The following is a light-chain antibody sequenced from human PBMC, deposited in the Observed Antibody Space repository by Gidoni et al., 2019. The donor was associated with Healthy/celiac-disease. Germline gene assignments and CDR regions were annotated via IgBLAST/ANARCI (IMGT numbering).Light chain of an antibody. CDR3: QQYGSSPT. V-gene: IGKV3-20*01. J-gene: IGKJ3*01. CDR2: GAS. CDR1: QSVSSSY. Sequence: DIVLTQSPGTLSLSPGERATLSCRASQSVSSSYLAWYQQKPGQAPRLLIYGASSRATGIPDRFSGSGSGTDFTLTISRLEPEDFAVYYCQQYGSSPTFGPGTKVDIK.